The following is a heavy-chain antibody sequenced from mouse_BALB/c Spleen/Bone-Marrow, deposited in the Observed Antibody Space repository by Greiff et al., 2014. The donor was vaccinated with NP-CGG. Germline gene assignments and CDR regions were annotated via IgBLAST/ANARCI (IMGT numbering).Heavy chain of an antibody. Sequence: QVQLQQSGAELVRPGASVKLSCKASGYTLTNNWINWVKQRPGQGPEWIGNIYPSDSYTNYNQKFKDKATLTVDKSSSTAYMQLSSPTSEDSAVYYCTRGSGYVGCAMDYWGQGTSVTVSS. V-gene: IGHV1-69*02. CDR2: IYPSDSYT. CDR3: TRGSGYVGCAMDY. D-gene: IGHD1-1*01. J-gene: IGHJ4*01. CDR1: GYTLTNNW.